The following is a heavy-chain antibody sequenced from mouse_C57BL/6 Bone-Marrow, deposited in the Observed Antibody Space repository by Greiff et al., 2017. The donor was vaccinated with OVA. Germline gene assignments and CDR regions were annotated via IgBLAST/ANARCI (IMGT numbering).Heavy chain of an antibody. CDR3: ARLITTVSHWYFDV. CDR1: GYTFTSYW. CDR2: IDPSDSET. J-gene: IGHJ1*03. D-gene: IGHD1-1*01. Sequence: VKLQQPGAELVRPGSSVKLSCKASGYTFTSYWMHWVKQRPIQGLEWIGNIDPSDSETHYNQKFKDKATLTVDKSSSTAYMQLSSLTAEDSAVYYCARLITTVSHWYFDVGGTGTTVTVSS. V-gene: IGHV1-52*01.